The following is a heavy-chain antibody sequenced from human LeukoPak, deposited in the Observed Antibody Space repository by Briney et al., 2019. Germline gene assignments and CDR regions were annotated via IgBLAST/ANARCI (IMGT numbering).Heavy chain of an antibody. J-gene: IGHJ4*02. D-gene: IGHD2-15*01. V-gene: IGHV3-7*01. CDR1: GFTLSSYW. CDR3: ARVDCTGFSCYSGFDY. Sequence: GGSLRLSCAVSGFTLSSYWMSWVRQAPGKGLEWVAIIKQDASEEFYVDSVKGRFTISRDNAKNSLYLQMNSLRAEDTAVYYCARVDCTGFSCYSGFDYWGQGTLATVSS. CDR2: IKQDASEE.